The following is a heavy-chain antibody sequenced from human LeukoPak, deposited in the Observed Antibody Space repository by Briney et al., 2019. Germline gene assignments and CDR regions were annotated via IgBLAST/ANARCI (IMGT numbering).Heavy chain of an antibody. CDR3: AREATMIHYYYYYMDV. J-gene: IGHJ6*03. Sequence: ASVKVSCKASGYTFTIYGISWVRQAPGQGLEWMGWISAYNGNTNYAQNLQGRVTMTTDTSTGTAYMELRSLRSDDTAVYYCAREATMIHYYYYYMDVWGKGTTVTVSS. CDR2: ISAYNGNT. V-gene: IGHV1-18*01. D-gene: IGHD3-22*01. CDR1: GYTFTIYG.